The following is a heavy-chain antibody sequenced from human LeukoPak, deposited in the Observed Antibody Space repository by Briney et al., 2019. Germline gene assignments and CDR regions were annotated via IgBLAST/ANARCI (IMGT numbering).Heavy chain of an antibody. V-gene: IGHV3-23*01. CDR1: GFTFSNYA. Sequence: PGGSLRLSCAASGFTFSNYAINWVRQAPGKGLEWVSGISASGGSRYYADSVKGRFTISRDNSRNTVFLQVNSLRGDDTAVYYCAQDRGATVTTFAHWGLGTLVTVSS. D-gene: IGHD4-17*01. J-gene: IGHJ4*02. CDR2: ISASGGSR. CDR3: AQDRGATVTTFAH.